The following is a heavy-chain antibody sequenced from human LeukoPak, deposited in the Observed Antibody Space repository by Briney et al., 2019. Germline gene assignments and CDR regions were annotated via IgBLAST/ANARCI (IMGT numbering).Heavy chain of an antibody. CDR3: ARGYSGYDGRVYFDY. D-gene: IGHD5-12*01. J-gene: IGHJ4*02. V-gene: IGHV1-69*05. CDR2: IIPIFGTA. CDR1: GGTFISYA. Sequence: SVKVSCKASGGTFISYAISWVRQAPGQGLEWMGGIIPIFGTANYEQKYQGRVTITTDESTITAYMSLSSLRSEDTAVYYCARGYSGYDGRVYFDYWGQGTLVTVSS.